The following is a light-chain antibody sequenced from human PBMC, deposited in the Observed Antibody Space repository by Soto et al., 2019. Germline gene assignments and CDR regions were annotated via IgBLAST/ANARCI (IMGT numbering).Light chain of an antibody. CDR1: QSISSW. J-gene: IGKJ4*01. Sequence: DIQMTQSPSTLSASVGDRVTITCRASQSISSWLAWYQQKPGKAPKLLLFHASSLESGVPSRFIGSGSGTEFTLTISSRQPADVATYYCQHYNANSPLTFGGGTKVEIK. CDR2: HAS. CDR3: QHYNANSPLT. V-gene: IGKV1-5*01.